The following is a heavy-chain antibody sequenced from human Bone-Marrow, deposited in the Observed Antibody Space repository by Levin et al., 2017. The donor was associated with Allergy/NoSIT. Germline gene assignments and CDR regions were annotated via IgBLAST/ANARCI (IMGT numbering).Heavy chain of an antibody. CDR2: ISGNGDII. D-gene: IGHD3-22*01. CDR1: GFIFDYA. Sequence: GGSLRLSCAASGFIFDYAMHWVRQTPGKGLEWVSGISGNGDIIDYAESVKGRFTISRDNAKKSLYLQMNNLRPEDTALYYCAVSTGNYYADFDYWGQGTLVSVSS. CDR3: AVSTGNYYADFDY. V-gene: IGHV3-9*01. J-gene: IGHJ4*02.